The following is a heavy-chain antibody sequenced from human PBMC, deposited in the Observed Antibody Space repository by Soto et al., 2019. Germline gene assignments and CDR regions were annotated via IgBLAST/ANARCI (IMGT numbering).Heavy chain of an antibody. CDR3: ASGDYKGPFDI. CDR1: GFTFSSYG. V-gene: IGHV3-33*01. D-gene: IGHD1-20*01. J-gene: IGHJ3*02. CDR2: IWYDGSNK. Sequence: GGSLRLSCATSGFTFSSYGMHWVRQAPGKGLEWVAVIWYDGSNKYYADSVKGRFTISRDNAKNTLYLQMNSLRAEDTALYYCASGDYKGPFDIWGQGTMVTVSS.